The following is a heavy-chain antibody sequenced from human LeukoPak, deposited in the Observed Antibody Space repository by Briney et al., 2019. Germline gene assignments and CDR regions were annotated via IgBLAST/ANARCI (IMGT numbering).Heavy chain of an antibody. V-gene: IGHV4-39*07. Sequence: SETLSLTCTVSGGSISSSSYYWGWIRQPPGKGLEWIGSIYYSGSTYYNPSLKSRVTISVDTSKNQFSLKLSSVTAADTAVYYCAREGLLWFGELLYLDWYFDLWGRGTLVTVSS. J-gene: IGHJ2*01. CDR2: IYYSGST. D-gene: IGHD3-10*01. CDR1: GGSISSSSYY. CDR3: AREGLLWFGELLYLDWYFDL.